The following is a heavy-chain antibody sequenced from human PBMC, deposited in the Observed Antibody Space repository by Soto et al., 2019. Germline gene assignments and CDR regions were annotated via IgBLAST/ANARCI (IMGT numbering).Heavy chain of an antibody. CDR2: ISSSGSTI. V-gene: IGHV3-11*01. J-gene: IGHJ6*04. D-gene: IGHD4-17*01. CDR1: GFTFSDYY. Sequence: GGSLRLSCVASGFTFSDYYMSWIRQAPGKGLEWVSYISSSGSTIYYADSVKGRFTISRDNAKNSLYLQMNSLRAEDTAVYYCARDEITVTTGYYGMAVWGKGTMLSVSS. CDR3: ARDEITVTTGYYGMAV.